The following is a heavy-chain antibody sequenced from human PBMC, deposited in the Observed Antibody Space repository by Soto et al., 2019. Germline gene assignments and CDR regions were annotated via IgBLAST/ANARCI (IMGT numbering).Heavy chain of an antibody. D-gene: IGHD1-26*01. CDR2: LSAYNGDT. CDR3: ARWSAIVGGAEALDF. CDR1: GYTFINYG. V-gene: IGHV1-18*01. Sequence: QVQLVQSGAEVKKPGASVRVSCKTSGYTFINYGITWVRQVPGQGLEWMGWLSAYNGDTSSSEKLQDRFTMTTDTSTHTVYMDLRRLTSDDTAVTYCARWSAIVGGAEALDFWGQGTMVIVSS. J-gene: IGHJ3*01.